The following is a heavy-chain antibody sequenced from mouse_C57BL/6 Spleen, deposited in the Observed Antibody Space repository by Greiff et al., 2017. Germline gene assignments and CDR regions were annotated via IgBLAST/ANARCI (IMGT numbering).Heavy chain of an antibody. CDR1: GYAFTNYL. V-gene: IGHV1-54*01. CDR2: INPGSGGT. CDR3: ASYGYDVAY. D-gene: IGHD2-2*01. Sequence: VQLQQSGAELVRPGTSVKVSCKASGYAFTNYLIEWVKQRPGQGLEWIGVINPGSGGTNYNEKFKGKATLTADKSSSTAYMQLSGLTSEDSAVYFGASYGYDVAYWGQGTLVTVSA. J-gene: IGHJ3*01.